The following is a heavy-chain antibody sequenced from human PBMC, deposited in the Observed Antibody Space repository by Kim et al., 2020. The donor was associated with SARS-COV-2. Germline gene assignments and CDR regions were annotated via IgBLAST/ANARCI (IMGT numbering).Heavy chain of an antibody. Sequence: ASVKVSCKASGYTFPSYAMNWVRQAPGQGLEWMGWINTNTGNPTYAQGFTGRFVFSLDTSVSTAYLQISSLKAEDTAVYYCARDRSPIIGYYYYGMDVWGQGTTVTVSS. CDR3: ARDRSPIIGYYYYGMDV. CDR1: GYTFPSYA. CDR2: INTNTGNP. V-gene: IGHV7-4-1*02. J-gene: IGHJ6*02. D-gene: IGHD3-10*01.